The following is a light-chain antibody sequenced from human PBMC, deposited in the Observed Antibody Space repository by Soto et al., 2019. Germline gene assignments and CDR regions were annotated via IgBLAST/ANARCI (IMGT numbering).Light chain of an antibody. CDR2: VAS. J-gene: IGKJ4*01. Sequence: DIQMTQSPSSLSASVGDRVTITCRASQSISNYLSWYQQKPGKAPKLLINVASTLQSGVPSRFSGSGSGTNFTLPHRSLPPEDFATYYCQKSSRTPPTFGGGTRGEIK. V-gene: IGKV1-39*01. CDR3: QKSSRTPPT. CDR1: QSISNY.